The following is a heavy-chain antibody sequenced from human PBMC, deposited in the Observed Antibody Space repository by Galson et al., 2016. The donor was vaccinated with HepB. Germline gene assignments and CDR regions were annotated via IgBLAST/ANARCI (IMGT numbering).Heavy chain of an antibody. Sequence: SLRLSCAASGFAFSSHGLYWVRQAPGKGLEWVSVIWSDGSNKYYADPVEGRFNISRDNSKNTLYLQMNSLRAEDTAVYYCAREGHYSAWFVIDYWGQGTLVTVSS. V-gene: IGHV3-33*01. CDR1: GFAFSSHG. J-gene: IGHJ4*02. CDR3: AREGHYSAWFVIDY. D-gene: IGHD6-19*01. CDR2: IWSDGSNK.